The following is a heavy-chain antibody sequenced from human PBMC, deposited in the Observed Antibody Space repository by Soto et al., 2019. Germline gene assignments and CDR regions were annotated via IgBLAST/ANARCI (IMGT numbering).Heavy chain of an antibody. D-gene: IGHD2-2*01. CDR2: ISSSGNTV. V-gene: IGHV3-48*03. Sequence: PGGSLRLSCAASRFTFSTYEMNWVRQAPGKGLEWVSYISSSGNTVYYADSVKGRFTISRDNTRNSLYLQMNSLRDEDTALYYCVRYCSTTLCNGVATRTFDVWGQGTTVTVSS. CDR3: VRYCSTTLCNGVATRTFDV. CDR1: RFTFSTYE. J-gene: IGHJ6*02.